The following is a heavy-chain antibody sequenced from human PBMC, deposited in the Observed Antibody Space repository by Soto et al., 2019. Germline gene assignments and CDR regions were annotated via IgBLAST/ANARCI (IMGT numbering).Heavy chain of an antibody. D-gene: IGHD2-2*01. CDR3: AKGGLLPRANRRF. V-gene: IGHV3-23*01. CDR1: GFTFRNYP. Sequence: EVQLLESGGGLVQPGGSLRLSCAASGFTFRNYPMTWVRQAPGKGLDWVSTISGSGVDTYYPDSVKGRVTISRDNSKNTLYLQINSLRAEDTAVYYCAKGGLLPRANRRFWGQGTLVTVSS. CDR2: ISGSGVDT. J-gene: IGHJ4*02.